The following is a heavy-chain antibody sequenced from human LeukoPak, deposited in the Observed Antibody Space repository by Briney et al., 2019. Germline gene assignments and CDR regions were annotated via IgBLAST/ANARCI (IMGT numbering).Heavy chain of an antibody. V-gene: IGHV3-30*02. Sequence: GGSLRLSCEASGFTFTTYAMHWVRQAPGKGLEWVAYIRYDGSEKYYVDSVKGRFTISRDNSKNTVYLQMNSLRPEDTAVYYCAKIGAAGSWNYFDYWGQGTLVTVSS. J-gene: IGHJ4*02. D-gene: IGHD6-13*01. CDR3: AKIGAAGSWNYFDY. CDR1: GFTFTTYA. CDR2: IRYDGSEK.